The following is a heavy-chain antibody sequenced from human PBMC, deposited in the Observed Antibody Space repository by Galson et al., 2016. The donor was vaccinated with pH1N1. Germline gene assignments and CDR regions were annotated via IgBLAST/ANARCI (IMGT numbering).Heavy chain of an antibody. Sequence: SLRLSCAASGFTFNSNAMHWVRQTPGKRLEWLAYMNINGNTMYYADSVKGRFTMSRDNAKNLLFLQMNSLKTEDTATYYCASGGSTSFDYWGQGTLVTVSS. J-gene: IGHJ4*02. CDR1: GFTFNSNA. CDR2: MNINGNTM. V-gene: IGHV3-48*03. D-gene: IGHD6-25*01. CDR3: ASGGSTSFDY.